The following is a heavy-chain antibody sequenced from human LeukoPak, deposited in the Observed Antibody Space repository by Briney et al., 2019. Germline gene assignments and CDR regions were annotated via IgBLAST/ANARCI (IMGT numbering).Heavy chain of an antibody. CDR1: GFTLSTYW. CDR3: AGVDGIAVAPDDAFDV. V-gene: IGHV3-7*03. CDR2: IKQDGSEK. D-gene: IGHD6-19*01. Sequence: PGGSLRLSCVASGFTLSTYWMSWVRQAPGKGLEWVASIKQDGSEKYYVDSVKGRFDISRDNAKNSLYLQMNSLGVEDTAVYYCAGVDGIAVAPDDAFDVWGQGTMVTVSS. J-gene: IGHJ3*01.